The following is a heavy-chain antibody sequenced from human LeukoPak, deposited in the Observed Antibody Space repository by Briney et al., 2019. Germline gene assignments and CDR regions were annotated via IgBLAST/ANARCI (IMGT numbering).Heavy chain of an antibody. CDR1: GFSVSNTY. CDR2: IYSGGNT. CDR3: ARGTVTAPDY. Sequence: TGGSLRLSCAASGFSVSNTYMSWVRQAPGKGLEWVSIIYSGGNTYYVDSVKGRFTISRDNSKNTLYLQMNRLRPEDTAVYYCARGTVTAPDYWGQGTLVTVSS. V-gene: IGHV3-53*01. J-gene: IGHJ4*02. D-gene: IGHD2-21*02.